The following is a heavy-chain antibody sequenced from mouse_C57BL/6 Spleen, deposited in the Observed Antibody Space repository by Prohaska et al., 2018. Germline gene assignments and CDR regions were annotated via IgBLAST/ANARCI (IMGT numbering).Heavy chain of an antibody. D-gene: IGHD1-1*01. Sequence: QVQLQQSGAELVRPGASVTLSCKASGYTFTDYEMHWVKQTPVHGLEWIGAIDPETGGTAYNQKFKGKAILTADKSSSTAYMELSSLTSEDSAVYYCTRSNYYGRSPSYFDVWGTGTTVTVSS. CDR1: GYTFTDYE. J-gene: IGHJ1*03. CDR3: TRSNYYGRSPSYFDV. V-gene: IGHV1-15*01. CDR2: IDPETGGT.